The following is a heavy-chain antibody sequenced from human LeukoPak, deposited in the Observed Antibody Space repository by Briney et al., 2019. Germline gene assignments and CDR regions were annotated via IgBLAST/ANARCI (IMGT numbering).Heavy chain of an antibody. J-gene: IGHJ4*02. V-gene: IGHV4-59*01. CDR2: INYSGST. CDR1: VGALCRFY. Sequence: SETLSLTPTVSVGALCRFYWGGIPQPPRKGLWWFGYINYSGSTNYNPSLKSRVTISVDTSKNQFSLKLSSVPAADTAVYSCARDRQQMVHYFDNRGQGKLVTVSS. D-gene: IGHD6-13*01. CDR3: ARDRQQMVHYFDN.